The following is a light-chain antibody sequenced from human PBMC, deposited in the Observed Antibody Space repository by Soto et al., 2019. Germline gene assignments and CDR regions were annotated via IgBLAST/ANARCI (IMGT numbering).Light chain of an antibody. V-gene: IGKV3D-15*01. CDR1: QGVSSY. CDR3: QQYNSGPFT. Sequence: EIEMTQSPAPLSASPGDRATLTCRASQGVSSYLAWYQQKPGKAPRLLIYATFTMAAGVPSRFSGSGSGTEFTLTISSLQPEDVAVYYCQQYNSGPFTFGAGTKVEIK. J-gene: IGKJ4*01. CDR2: ATF.